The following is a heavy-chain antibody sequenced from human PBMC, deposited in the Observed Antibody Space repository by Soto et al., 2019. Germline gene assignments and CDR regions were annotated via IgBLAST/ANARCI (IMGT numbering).Heavy chain of an antibody. V-gene: IGHV3-30-3*01. Sequence: PGGSLRLSCAASGFTFSSYAMHWVRQAPGKGLEWVAVISYDGSNKYYADSVKGRFTISRDNSKNTLYLQMNSLRAEDTAVYYCARETTWVEAFDIWGQGTMVTVSS. D-gene: IGHD1-1*01. CDR3: ARETTWVEAFDI. CDR1: GFTFSSYA. CDR2: ISYDGSNK. J-gene: IGHJ3*02.